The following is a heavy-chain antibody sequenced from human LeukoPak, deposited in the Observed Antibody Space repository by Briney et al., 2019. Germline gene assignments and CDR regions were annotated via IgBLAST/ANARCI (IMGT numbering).Heavy chain of an antibody. CDR2: IYYSGST. CDR3: ANGGKGPRLDY. CDR1: GGSISIGGYY. V-gene: IGHV4-31*03. J-gene: IGHJ4*02. D-gene: IGHD2-15*01. Sequence: SQTLSLTCTVSGGSISIGGYYWSWNRQHPGKGLEWIGYIYYSGSTYYNPSLKSRVTISVDTSKNQFSLKLSSVTAADTAVYYCANGGKGPRLDYWGQGTLVTVSS.